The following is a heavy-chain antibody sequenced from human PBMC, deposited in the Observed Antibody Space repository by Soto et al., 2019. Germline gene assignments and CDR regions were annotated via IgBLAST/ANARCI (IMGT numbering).Heavy chain of an antibody. CDR3: ARDARGDEAPMDY. J-gene: IGHJ4*02. CDR1: GGTFSNYP. V-gene: IGHV1-69*13. D-gene: IGHD3-10*01. CDR2: IIPIFGTT. Sequence: GASVKVSCKASGGTFSNYPISWVRQAPGQGLEWMGWIIPIFGTTNYAQKFQGRVTITADESTSTAYMELSSLRSDDTAVFYCARDARGDEAPMDYWGQGTLVTVSS.